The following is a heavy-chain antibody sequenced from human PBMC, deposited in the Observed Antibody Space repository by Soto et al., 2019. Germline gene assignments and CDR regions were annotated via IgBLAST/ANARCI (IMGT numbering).Heavy chain of an antibody. CDR1: GYTFSRYG. J-gene: IGHJ4*02. D-gene: IGHD6-19*01. Sequence: ASVKVSCKASGYTFSRYGINWVRQAPGQGPEWMGWINPNSGGTNYAQKFQGWVTMTRDTSISTAYTELSRLRSDDTAVYYCATSRISIAVAGETEYYFDYLGQGTLVTVSS. V-gene: IGHV1-2*04. CDR2: INPNSGGT. CDR3: ATSRISIAVAGETEYYFDY.